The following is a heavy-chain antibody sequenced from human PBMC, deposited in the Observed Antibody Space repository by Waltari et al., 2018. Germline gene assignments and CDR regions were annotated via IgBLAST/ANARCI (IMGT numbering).Heavy chain of an antibody. Sequence: QVQLQESGPGLVKPSQTLSLTCPVSGGSLRLGDSYWHWIRQPAGKGLEWIGRIYNNGNTNYNPSLKSRVTISVDRSKNQFSLNLSSVTAADTAVYFCARGPYNILTAFDFWAQGTLVTVSS. J-gene: IGHJ4*02. V-gene: IGHV4-61*02. D-gene: IGHD3-9*01. CDR1: GGSLRLGDSY. CDR3: ARGPYNILTAFDF. CDR2: IYNNGNT.